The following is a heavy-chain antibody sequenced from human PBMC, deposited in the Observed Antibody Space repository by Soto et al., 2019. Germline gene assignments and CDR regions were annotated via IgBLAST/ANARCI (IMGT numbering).Heavy chain of an antibody. Sequence: SETLSLTCTVSGGSISSYYWSWIRQPPGKGLEWIGYIYYSGSTNYNPSLKSRVTISVDTSKNQFSLKLSSVTAADTAVYYCARGPGSRGFDPWGQGTLVTVSS. J-gene: IGHJ5*02. V-gene: IGHV4-59*12. CDR3: ARGPGSRGFDP. CDR1: GGSISSYY. D-gene: IGHD2-15*01. CDR2: IYYSGST.